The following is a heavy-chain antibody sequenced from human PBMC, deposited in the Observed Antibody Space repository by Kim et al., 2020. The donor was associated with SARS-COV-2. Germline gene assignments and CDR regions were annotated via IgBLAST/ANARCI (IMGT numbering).Heavy chain of an antibody. CDR2: ISYDGNDK. Sequence: GGSLRLSCVASGFTFNNYGLHWVRQAPGKGLEWLTLISYDGNDKYYADSVKGRFTVSRDNSKNTLYLQVNSLRPEDTGVYYWGSLGGYCSGPNCFDPGYCRRGTLVIVSS. CDR1: GFTFNNYG. CDR3: GSLGGYCSGPNCFDPGY. J-gene: IGHJ4*02. D-gene: IGHD2-2*01. V-gene: IGHV3-30*03.